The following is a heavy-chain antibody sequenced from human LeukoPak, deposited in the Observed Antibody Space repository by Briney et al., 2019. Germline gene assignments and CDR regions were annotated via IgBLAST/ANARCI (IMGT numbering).Heavy chain of an antibody. CDR1: GFIFSDYY. CDR3: ARVFLPYYYHGLDV. J-gene: IGHJ6*02. CDR2: ISSSGSTI. Sequence: PGGSLRLSCAASGFIFSDYYINWIRQAPGKGLEWVSYISSSGSTIYYADSVKGRFTISRDNAKNSLSLQMNSLRAEDTAVYYCARVFLPYYYHGLDVWGQGTTVTVSS. V-gene: IGHV3-11*01.